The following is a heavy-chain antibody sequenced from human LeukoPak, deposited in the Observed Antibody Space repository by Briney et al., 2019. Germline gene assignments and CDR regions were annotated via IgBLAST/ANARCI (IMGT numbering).Heavy chain of an antibody. D-gene: IGHD1-26*01. CDR2: IYYSGST. J-gene: IGHJ4*02. CDR1: GGSISSSSYY. V-gene: IGHV4-39*07. CDR3: ARIPYSGSYYLFDY. Sequence: SETLSLTCTVSGGSISSSSYYWGWIRQPPGKGLEWIGSIYYSGSTYYNPSLKSRVTMSVDTSKNQFSLKLSSVTAADTAVYYCARIPYSGSYYLFDYWGQGTLVTVSS.